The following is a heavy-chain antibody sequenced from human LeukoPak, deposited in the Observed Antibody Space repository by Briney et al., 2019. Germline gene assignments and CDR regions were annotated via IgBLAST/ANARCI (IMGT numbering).Heavy chain of an antibody. V-gene: IGHV3-21*01. CDR2: ISSSSSYI. Sequence: GGSRRLSCAASGFTFSSYSMNWVRQAPGKGLEWVSSISSSSSYIYYADSVKGRFTISRDNAKNSLFLQMNSLRDEDTAVYYCARIYYGSGTPPHWGQGTLVTVSS. D-gene: IGHD3-10*01. J-gene: IGHJ4*02. CDR1: GFTFSSYS. CDR3: ARIYYGSGTPPH.